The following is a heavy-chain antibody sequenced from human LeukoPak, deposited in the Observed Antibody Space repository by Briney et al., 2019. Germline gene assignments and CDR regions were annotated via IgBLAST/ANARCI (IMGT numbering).Heavy chain of an antibody. J-gene: IGHJ4*02. CDR2: IYKSGST. CDR1: GGSISTSNYY. CDR3: ARDGDGYNFDY. V-gene: IGHV4-39*07. Sequence: PSQTLSLTCTVSGGSISTSNYYWGWIRQPPGKGLEWIGSIYKSGSTYYIPSLKSRVTMSVDTSKNQFSLRLSTVTAADTAVYYCARDGDGYNFDYWGQGTLVTVSS. D-gene: IGHD5-24*01.